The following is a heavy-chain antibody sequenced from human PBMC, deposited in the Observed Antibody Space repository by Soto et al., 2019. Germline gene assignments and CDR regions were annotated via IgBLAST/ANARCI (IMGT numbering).Heavy chain of an antibody. CDR3: ARDPVYGDYSDY. Sequence: ASEKVSCKASGYTFTSYGISWVRQAPGQGLEWMGWISAYNGNTNYAQKLQGRVTMTTDTSTSTAYMALRSLRSDDTAVSYCARDPVYGDYSDYWGQGTLVTVSS. D-gene: IGHD4-17*01. V-gene: IGHV1-18*01. CDR2: ISAYNGNT. CDR1: GYTFTSYG. J-gene: IGHJ4*02.